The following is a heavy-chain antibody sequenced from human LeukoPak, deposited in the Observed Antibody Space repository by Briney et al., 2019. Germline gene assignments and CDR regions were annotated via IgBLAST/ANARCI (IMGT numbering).Heavy chain of an antibody. J-gene: IGHJ5*02. Sequence: GASVKVSCKASGYTFTGYYMHWVRQVPGQGLEWMGWINPNSGGTNYAQKFQGRVTMTRDTSISTAYMELSRLRSDDTAVYYCAGRLWFGSNWFDPWGQGTLVTVSS. CDR2: INPNSGGT. CDR3: AGRLWFGSNWFDP. V-gene: IGHV1-2*02. D-gene: IGHD3-10*01. CDR1: GYTFTGYY.